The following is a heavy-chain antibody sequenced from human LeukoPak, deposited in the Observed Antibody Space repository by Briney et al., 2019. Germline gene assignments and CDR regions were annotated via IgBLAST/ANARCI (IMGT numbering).Heavy chain of an antibody. V-gene: IGHV4-59*01. Sequence: PSETLSLTCTVSGGSISSYYWSWIRQPPGKGLEWIGYIYYSESTNYNPSLKSRVTISVDTSKNQFSLKLSSVTAADTAVYYCARDSSGYYWWFDPWGQGTLVTVSS. D-gene: IGHD3-22*01. J-gene: IGHJ5*02. CDR2: IYYSEST. CDR1: GGSISSYY. CDR3: ARDSSGYYWWFDP.